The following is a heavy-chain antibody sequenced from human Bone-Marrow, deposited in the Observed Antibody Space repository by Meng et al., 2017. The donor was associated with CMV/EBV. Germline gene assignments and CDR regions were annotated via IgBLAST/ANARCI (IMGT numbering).Heavy chain of an antibody. CDR2: ISSSSSSYI. J-gene: IGHJ6*02. CDR3: ASRRTGIAAAGTEDVV. Sequence: GESLKISCAASGFTFSSYSMNWVRQAPGKGLEWVSSISSSSSSYIYYADSVKGRFTISRDNAKNSLYLQMNSLRAEDTAVYYCASRRTGIAAAGTEDVVWGQGTTVTVSS. V-gene: IGHV3-21*01. D-gene: IGHD6-13*01. CDR1: GFTFSSYS.